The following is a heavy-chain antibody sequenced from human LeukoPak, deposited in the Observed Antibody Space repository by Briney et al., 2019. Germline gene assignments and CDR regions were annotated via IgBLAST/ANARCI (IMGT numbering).Heavy chain of an antibody. CDR1: GYTFTDYY. D-gene: IGHD2-2*01. CDR2: INPNSGGT. V-gene: IGHV1-2*02. Sequence: ASVKVSCKASGYTFTDYYIEWVRQAPGQGLEWMGWINPNSGGTNYAQKFQGRVTMTRDTSINTAYVELSSLRYDDTAVYYCARLWRDGVLVPAAPYFDSWGQGTLVTVSS. CDR3: ARLWRDGVLVPAAPYFDS. J-gene: IGHJ4*02.